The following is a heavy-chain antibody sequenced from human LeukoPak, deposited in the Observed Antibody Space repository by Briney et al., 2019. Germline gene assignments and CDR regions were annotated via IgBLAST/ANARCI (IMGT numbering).Heavy chain of an antibody. V-gene: IGHV3-66*01. D-gene: IGHD1-26*01. CDR1: GFTVSSNY. J-gene: IGHJ4*02. CDR3: ARDLVGWEPSYYFDY. CDR2: IYDGGST. Sequence: PGGSLRLSCAASGFTVSSNYMNWVRQAPGKGLEWVSVIYDGGSTDYADSVKGRFTISRDNSKNMLYLQMNSLRAEDTAVYYCARDLVGWEPSYYFDYWGQGTLVTVSS.